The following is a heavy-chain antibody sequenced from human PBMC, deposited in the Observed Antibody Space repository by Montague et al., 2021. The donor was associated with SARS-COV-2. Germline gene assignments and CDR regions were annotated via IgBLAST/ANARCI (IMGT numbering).Heavy chain of an antibody. J-gene: IGHJ6*02. Sequence: VKSTQTLTLTCTFSGFSLSTSGMCMTWTRQPPGKALEWLARIDWDGDKYYNTSLKSRLTISKDTSKNLVVLTMTNMDPVDTATYYCARGPSDTYYYNGMDVWGRGTTVTVSS. CDR1: GFSLSTSGMC. V-gene: IGHV2-70*11. CDR3: ARGPSDTYYYNGMDV. CDR2: IDWDGDK.